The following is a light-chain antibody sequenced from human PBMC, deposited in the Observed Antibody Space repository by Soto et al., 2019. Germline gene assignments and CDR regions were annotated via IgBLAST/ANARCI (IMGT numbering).Light chain of an antibody. CDR1: QSVSSSY. Sequence: EIVLTQSPGTLSLSPGEIATLSCRASQSVSSSYLAWYQQKPGQAPRLLIYGASSRASGIPDRSSGSGSGTDFTLTISRVEPEDFAVYCCQQYGRSPWTFGQGTKVEIK. V-gene: IGKV3-20*01. CDR3: QQYGRSPWT. CDR2: GAS. J-gene: IGKJ1*01.